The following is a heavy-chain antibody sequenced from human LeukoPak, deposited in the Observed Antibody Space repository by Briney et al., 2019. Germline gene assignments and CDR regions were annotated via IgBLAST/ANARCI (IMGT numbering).Heavy chain of an antibody. D-gene: IGHD6-25*01. CDR3: ARDRAAGYADAFDI. CDR1: GFTVSSNY. V-gene: IGHV3-66*01. J-gene: IGHJ3*02. Sequence: GGSLRLSCAASGFTVSSNYMNWVRQAPGKGLEWVSVIYSGGSTYYADSVKGRFTNSRDNSRNTLYLQMNSLRAEDTAVYYCARDRAAGYADAFDIWGQGTMVTVSS. CDR2: IYSGGST.